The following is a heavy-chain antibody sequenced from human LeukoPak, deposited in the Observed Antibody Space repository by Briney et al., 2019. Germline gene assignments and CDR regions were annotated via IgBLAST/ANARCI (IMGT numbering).Heavy chain of an antibody. V-gene: IGHV3-21*01. CDR3: ARANRDSDWYIDDC. Sequence: GGSLRLSCAASGFSFSSYNMNWVRQSPGKGLEWVASIDTTSEYIFYTDSLKGRFTISRDNAKSSLYLQMNNLRAEDTAVYYCARANRDSDWYIDDCWGQGTLVTVSS. D-gene: IGHD6-19*01. CDR1: GFSFSSYN. J-gene: IGHJ4*02. CDR2: IDTTSEYI.